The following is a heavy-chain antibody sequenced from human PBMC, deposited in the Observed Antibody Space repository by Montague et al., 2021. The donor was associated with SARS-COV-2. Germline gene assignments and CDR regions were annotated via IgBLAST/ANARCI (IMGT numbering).Heavy chain of an antibody. CDR1: GFTFSSYA. CDR2: IYSGGSST. J-gene: IGHJ5*02. Sequence: SLRLSCAASGFTFSSYAMSWVRQAPGKGLEWVSVIYSGGSSTYYADSVKGRFTISRDNSKNTLYLQMNSLRAEDTAVYYCAKTRQGMVRGGLMSISWFDPWGQGTLVTVSS. CDR3: AKTRQGMVRGGLMSISWFDP. D-gene: IGHD3-10*01. V-gene: IGHV3-23*03.